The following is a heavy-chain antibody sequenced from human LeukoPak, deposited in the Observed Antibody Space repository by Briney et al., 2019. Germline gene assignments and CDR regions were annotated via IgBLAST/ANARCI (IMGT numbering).Heavy chain of an antibody. CDR2: IYTSGST. J-gene: IGHJ6*03. D-gene: IGHD2-2*01. CDR1: GGSISSGSYY. V-gene: IGHV4-61*02. Sequence: SETLSLTCTVSGGSISSGSYYWSWIRQPARKGLEWIGRIYTSGSTNYNPSLKSRVTISVDTSKNQFSLKLSSVTAADTAVYYCARDGVVVPAAGYYYYYMDVWGKGTTVTVSS. CDR3: ARDGVVVPAAGYYYYYMDV.